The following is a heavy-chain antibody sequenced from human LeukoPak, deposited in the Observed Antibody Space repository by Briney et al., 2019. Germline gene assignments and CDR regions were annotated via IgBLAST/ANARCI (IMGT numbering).Heavy chain of an antibody. J-gene: IGHJ3*02. CDR1: GGSISSSSYY. CDR3: ARAPIVGATLRSNDAFDI. D-gene: IGHD1-26*01. V-gene: IGHV4-39*07. CDR2: IYYSGST. Sequence: SETLSLTCTVSGGSISSSSYYWGWIRQPPGKGLEWIGSIYYSGSTYYNPSLKSRVTISVDTSKNQFSLKLSSVTAADTAVYYCARAPIVGATLRSNDAFDIWGQGTMVTV.